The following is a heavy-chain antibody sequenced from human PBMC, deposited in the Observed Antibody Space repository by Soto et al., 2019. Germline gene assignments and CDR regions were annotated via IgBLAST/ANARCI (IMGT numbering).Heavy chain of an antibody. J-gene: IGHJ5*02. Sequence: WSWIRQPPGKGLEWIGYIYHSGSTYYNPSLKSRVTISVDRSKNQFSLKLSSVTAADSAVYYCARVPGPWGQGTLVTVSS. CDR3: ARVPGP. V-gene: IGHV4-30-2*01. CDR2: IYHSGST.